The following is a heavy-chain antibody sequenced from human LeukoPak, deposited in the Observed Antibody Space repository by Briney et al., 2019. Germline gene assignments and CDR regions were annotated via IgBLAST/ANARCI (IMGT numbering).Heavy chain of an antibody. Sequence: SGTLSLTCAVSGGSISNSNWWSWVRQPPGKGLEWIGEIYHSGSTNYNPSLKSRVTISVDRSKNQFSLKLSSVTAADTAVYYCAREGSRYSKGRNWFDPWGQGTLVTVSS. CDR1: GGSISNSNW. CDR3: AREGSRYSKGRNWFDP. J-gene: IGHJ5*02. V-gene: IGHV4-4*02. D-gene: IGHD6-13*01. CDR2: IYHSGST.